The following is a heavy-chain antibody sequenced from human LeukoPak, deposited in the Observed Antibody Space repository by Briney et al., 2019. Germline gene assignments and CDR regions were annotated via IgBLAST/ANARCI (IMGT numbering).Heavy chain of an antibody. CDR3: ARAPYSSSQLNFDY. D-gene: IGHD6-13*01. V-gene: IGHV4-59*01. Sequence: SETLSLTCNVSGGSMSYYHWSWIRQPPGKGPEWIGYIYYTGSTNYNPSLKSRLTISVDTSKNQFFLTLSSVTAADTAVYYCARAPYSSSQLNFDYWGQGTLVTVSS. CDR2: IYYTGST. CDR1: GGSMSYYH. J-gene: IGHJ4*02.